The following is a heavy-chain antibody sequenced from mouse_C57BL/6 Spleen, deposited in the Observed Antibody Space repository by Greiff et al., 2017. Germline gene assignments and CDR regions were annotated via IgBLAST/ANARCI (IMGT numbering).Heavy chain of an antibody. V-gene: IGHV3-1*01. CDR1: GYSITSGYD. Sequence: EVKLVESGPGMVKPSQSLSLTCTVTGYSITSGYDWHWIRHFPGNKLEWMGYISYSGSTNYNPSLKSRISITHDTSKNHFFLKLNSVTTEDTATYYCASGGDYDDWFAYWGQGTLVTVSA. CDR3: ASGGDYDDWFAY. D-gene: IGHD2-4*01. J-gene: IGHJ3*01. CDR2: ISYSGST.